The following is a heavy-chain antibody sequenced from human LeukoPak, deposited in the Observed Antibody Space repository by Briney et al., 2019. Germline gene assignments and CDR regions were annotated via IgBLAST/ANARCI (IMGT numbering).Heavy chain of an antibody. Sequence: SETLSLTCTVSGGSIRSYNWTWIRQSAGKGLEWIGRIDTSGSTNYNPPLRSRVTMSVDTSKNQFSLKLSSVTAAGTAVYYCARDCITTNCYRYWGQGTLVTVSS. D-gene: IGHD2-2*01. CDR2: IDTSGST. V-gene: IGHV4-4*07. J-gene: IGHJ4*02. CDR3: ARDCITTNCYRY. CDR1: GGSIRSYN.